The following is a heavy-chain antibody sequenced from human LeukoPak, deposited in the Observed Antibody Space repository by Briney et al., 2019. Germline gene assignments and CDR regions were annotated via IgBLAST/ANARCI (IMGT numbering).Heavy chain of an antibody. CDR1: GFTFSDYY. CDR3: ASREAYYDFWSGYDY. J-gene: IGHJ4*02. D-gene: IGHD3-3*01. CDR2: ISSSGSTI. V-gene: IGHV3-11*01. Sequence: GGSLRLSCAASGFTFSDYYMSWIRQAPGKGLEWVSYISSSGSTIYYADSVKGRFTISRDNAKNSLYLQVNSLRAEDTAVYCCASREAYYDFWSGYDYWGQGTLVTVSS.